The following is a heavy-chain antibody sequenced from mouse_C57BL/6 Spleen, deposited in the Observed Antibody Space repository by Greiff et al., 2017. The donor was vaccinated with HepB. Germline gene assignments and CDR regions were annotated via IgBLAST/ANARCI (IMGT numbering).Heavy chain of an antibody. CDR3: ARSLYYYGSSSAWFAY. V-gene: IGHV7-3*01. D-gene: IGHD1-1*01. CDR1: GFTFTDYY. CDR2: IRNKANGYTT. Sequence: EVKLVESGGGLVQPGGSLSLSCAASGFTFTDYYMSWVRQPPGKALEWLGFIRNKANGYTTEYSASVKGRFTISRDNSQSILYLQMNALRAEDSATYYCARSLYYYGSSSAWFAYWGQGTLVTVSA. J-gene: IGHJ3*01.